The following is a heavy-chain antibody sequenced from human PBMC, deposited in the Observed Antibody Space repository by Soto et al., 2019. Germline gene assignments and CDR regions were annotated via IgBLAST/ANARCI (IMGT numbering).Heavy chain of an antibody. V-gene: IGHV4-34*01. J-gene: IGHJ4*02. CDR1: GGSFSGYY. Sequence: PSETLSLTCAVYGGSFSGYYWSWIHQPPGKGLEWIGEINHSGSTNYNPSLKSRVTISVDTSKNQFSLKLSSVTAADTAVYYCARGGGRRITIFGVVTAGWDYWGQGTLVTVSS. D-gene: IGHD3-3*01. CDR2: INHSGST. CDR3: ARGGGRRITIFGVVTAGWDY.